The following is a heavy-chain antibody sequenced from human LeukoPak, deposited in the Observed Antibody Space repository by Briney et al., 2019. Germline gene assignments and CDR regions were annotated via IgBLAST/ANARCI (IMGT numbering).Heavy chain of an antibody. CDR3: ARDAGYYVHDL. V-gene: IGHV3-7*01. CDR1: GFTFSSHW. J-gene: IGHJ5*02. D-gene: IGHD3-10*02. Sequence: GGSLRLSCAASGFTFSSHWMGWVRQAPGKGLEWVANIKEDGGAEHYVDSVRGRFTISRDNAKNSLYLQMNSLRAEDTAVYYCARDAGYYVHDLWGQGTLVTVSS. CDR2: IKEDGGAE.